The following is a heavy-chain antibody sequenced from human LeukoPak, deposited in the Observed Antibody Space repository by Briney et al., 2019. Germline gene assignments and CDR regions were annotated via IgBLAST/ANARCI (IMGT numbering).Heavy chain of an antibody. V-gene: IGHV3-74*01. CDR1: GFSFSSYW. J-gene: IGHJ4*02. Sequence: GGSLRLYCAASGFSFSSYWMHWVRQAPGKGLVWVSRINSDGSSTSYADSVKGRFTISRDNAKNTLSLQMNSLRVEDTAVYYCARDGPAMVPLDYWGQGTLVTVSS. D-gene: IGHD5-18*01. CDR2: INSDGSST. CDR3: ARDGPAMVPLDY.